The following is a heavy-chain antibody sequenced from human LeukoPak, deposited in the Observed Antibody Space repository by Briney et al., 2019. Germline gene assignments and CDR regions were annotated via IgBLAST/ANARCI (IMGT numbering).Heavy chain of an antibody. V-gene: IGHV1-2*02. CDR3: ARGGGTAARPDFDY. CDR2: INPNSGGT. Sequence: ASVKVSFKPSGYTFTGYCIHWVRQAPGQGLEWMGWINPNSGGTNYAQKFRGRVSMTWDTSISTAYMELTRLRSDDTAVYYCARGGGTAARPDFDYWGQGILVTVSS. D-gene: IGHD6-6*01. CDR1: GYTFTGYC. J-gene: IGHJ4*02.